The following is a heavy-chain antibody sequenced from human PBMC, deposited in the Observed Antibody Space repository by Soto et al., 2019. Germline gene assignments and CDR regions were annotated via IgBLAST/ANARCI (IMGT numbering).Heavy chain of an antibody. J-gene: IGHJ4*02. CDR2: INAGNGNT. Sequence: QVQLVQSGAEVKKPGASVKVSCKASGYTFTSYAMHWVRQAPGQRLEWMGWINAGNGNTKYSQKFQGRVTITRDTSGSTAYMELSSLRSEDTAVYYCARDEWKYYYDSSGYYYAGGADYWGQGTLVTVSS. V-gene: IGHV1-3*01. CDR1: GYTFTSYA. D-gene: IGHD3-22*01. CDR3: ARDEWKYYYDSSGYYYAGGADY.